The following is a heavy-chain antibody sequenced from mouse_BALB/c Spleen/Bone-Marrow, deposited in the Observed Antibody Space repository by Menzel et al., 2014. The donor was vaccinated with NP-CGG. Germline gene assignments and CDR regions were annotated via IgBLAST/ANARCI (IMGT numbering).Heavy chain of an antibody. J-gene: IGHJ4*01. CDR1: GYSITSDYA. V-gene: IGHV3-2*02. CDR3: ASHYYGSSYYAMDY. CDR2: ISYSGST. Sequence: EVKLVESGPGLVKPSQSLSLTCTVTGYSITSDYAWNWIRQFPGNKLEWMGYISYSGSTSYNPSLKSRISITRDTSKNQFFLQLNSVTTEDTATYYGASHYYGSSYYAMDYWGQGTSVTVSS. D-gene: IGHD1-1*01.